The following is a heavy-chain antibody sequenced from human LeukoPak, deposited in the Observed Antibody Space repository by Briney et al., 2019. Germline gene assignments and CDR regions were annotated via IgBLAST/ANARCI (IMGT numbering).Heavy chain of an antibody. CDR3: ARDGNAEAAPPKYYYYGMDV. D-gene: IGHD6-6*01. Sequence: GGSLRLSCAASGFTFSDHYMSWIRQAPGKGLEWVSYISSSGSTIYYADSVKGRFTISRDNAKNSLYLQMNSLRADDTAVYYCARDGNAEAAPPKYYYYGMDVWGQGTTVTVSS. CDR2: ISSSGSTI. J-gene: IGHJ6*02. V-gene: IGHV3-11*01. CDR1: GFTFSDHY.